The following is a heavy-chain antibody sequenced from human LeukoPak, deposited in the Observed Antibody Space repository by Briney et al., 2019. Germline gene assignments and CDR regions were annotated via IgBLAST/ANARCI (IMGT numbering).Heavy chain of an antibody. J-gene: IGHJ6*02. CDR1: GGSISSYY. CDR3: ARGQTPRTNYYGMDV. CDR2: IYYSGST. D-gene: IGHD2-8*01. V-gene: IGHV4-59*01. Sequence: SETLSLTCTVSGGSISSYYWSWIRQPPGKGLEWIGYIYYSGSTNYNPSLKSRVTISVDTSKNQFSLKLSSVTAADTAVYYCARGQTPRTNYYGMDVWGQGTTVTVSS.